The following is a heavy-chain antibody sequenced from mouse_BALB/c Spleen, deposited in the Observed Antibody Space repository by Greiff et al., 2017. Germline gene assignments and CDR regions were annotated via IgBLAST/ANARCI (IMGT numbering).Heavy chain of an antibody. CDR2: IDPSDSYT. D-gene: IGHD1-2*01. CDR1: GYTFTSYW. Sequence: VQLQQPGAELVKPGASVKMSCKASGYTFTSYWMHWVKQRPGQGLEWIGVIDPSDSYTSYNQKFKGKATLTVDTSSSTAYMQLSSLTSEDSAVYDCTRAYYGYDYWGQGTTLTVSS. V-gene: IGHV1S127*01. CDR3: TRAYYGYDY. J-gene: IGHJ2*01.